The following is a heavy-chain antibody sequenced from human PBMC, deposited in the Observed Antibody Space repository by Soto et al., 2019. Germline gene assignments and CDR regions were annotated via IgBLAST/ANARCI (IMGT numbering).Heavy chain of an antibody. CDR2: IYWDDDK. CDR1: GFSLNTSGVG. V-gene: IGHV2-5*02. D-gene: IGHD3-10*01. CDR3: AHSGWLGGRLEFDS. Sequence: QVTLKESGPTLLRPTQTLTLTCTFSGFSLNTSGVGVGWIRQPPGRALEWLALIYWDDDKRYSPSLKNRLTITKDTSKNQVVLTMANMDPVDTATYYCAHSGWLGGRLEFDSWGQGALVTVST. J-gene: IGHJ4*02.